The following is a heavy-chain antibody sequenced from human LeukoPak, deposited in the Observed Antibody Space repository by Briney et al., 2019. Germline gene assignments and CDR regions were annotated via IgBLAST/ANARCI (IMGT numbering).Heavy chain of an antibody. CDR2: INTYNGNT. J-gene: IGHJ5*02. CDR3: ARGGVVPADNWFDP. Sequence: ASVRVSCKTSGYIFVNFGISWVRQAPGQGLEWMGWINTYNGNTDYAQKFQGRVTMTTDTSTNTVYMEMRSLRSDDTAVYYCARGGVVPADNWFDPWGQGTLVTVSS. CDR1: GYIFVNFG. V-gene: IGHV1-18*01. D-gene: IGHD3-3*01.